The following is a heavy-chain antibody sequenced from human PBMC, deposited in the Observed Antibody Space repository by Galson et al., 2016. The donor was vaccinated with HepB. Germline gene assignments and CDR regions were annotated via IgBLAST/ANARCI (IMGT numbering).Heavy chain of an antibody. D-gene: IGHD1-26*01. J-gene: IGHJ6*02. Sequence: SETLSLTCAVSGDSISTSNWWTWVRQTPGKRLEWIGEIYHSGSANYNPSPKSRVSMSVDKSKNQFSLRLTSVTAADTAVYYCARLTRSGGSNRDYYGMDVWGQGTTIIVSS. CDR3: ARLTRSGGSNRDYYGMDV. CDR2: IYHSGSA. CDR1: GDSISTSNW. V-gene: IGHV4-4*02.